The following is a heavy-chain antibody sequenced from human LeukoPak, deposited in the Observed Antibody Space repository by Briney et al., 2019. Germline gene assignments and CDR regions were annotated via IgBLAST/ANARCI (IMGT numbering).Heavy chain of an antibody. D-gene: IGHD6-13*01. Sequence: GESLQSSCKGSGYSFTNYWIGWVRQMPGKGLEWMGIISPDGSDTRYSPSFQGQVTISADKSITTAYLQWSSLKASDTAMYYCARLTSSWSFDYWGQGTLVTVSS. J-gene: IGHJ4*02. CDR3: ARLTSSWSFDY. V-gene: IGHV5-51*01. CDR2: ISPDGSDT. CDR1: GYSFTNYW.